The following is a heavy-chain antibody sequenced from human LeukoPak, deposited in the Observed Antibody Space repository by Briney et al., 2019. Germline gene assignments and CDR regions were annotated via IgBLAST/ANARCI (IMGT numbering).Heavy chain of an antibody. V-gene: IGHV4-59*01. CDR3: ATVASGWYPDY. CDR2: IDSSGIT. D-gene: IGHD6-19*01. Sequence: SETLSLTCTVSGGSISSYYWSWIRQPPGKGLEWIGYIDSSGITNYNSSLNSRVTVSLDTSQNQFSLKLNSVTAADTAVYYCATVASGWYPDYWGQGALVTVAS. CDR1: GGSISSYY. J-gene: IGHJ4*02.